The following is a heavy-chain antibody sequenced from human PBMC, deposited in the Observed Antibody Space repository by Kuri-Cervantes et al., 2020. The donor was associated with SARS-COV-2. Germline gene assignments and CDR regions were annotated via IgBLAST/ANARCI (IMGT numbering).Heavy chain of an antibody. D-gene: IGHD5-24*01. CDR3: ASASSKRDYYYYGMDV. V-gene: IGHV3-30*14. CDR1: GFTFSSYA. J-gene: IGHJ6*02. CDR2: ISYDGSNK. Sequence: GGSLRLSCAASGFTFSSYAMHWVRQAPGKGLEWVAVISYDGSNKYYADSVKGRFTISRDNSKNTLYLQMNSLRVEDTAVYYCASASSKRDYYYYGMDVWGQGTTVTVSS.